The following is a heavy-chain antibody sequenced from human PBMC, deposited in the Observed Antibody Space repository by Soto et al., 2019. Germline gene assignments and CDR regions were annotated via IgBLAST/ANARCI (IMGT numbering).Heavy chain of an antibody. CDR3: VRDSAYSFDY. D-gene: IGHD2-21*01. V-gene: IGHV3-48*01. Sequence: ESGGGLVQPGGSLRLSCAASGFALSYYNMKWVRQAPGKGLEWISDISSSSGATYYADSVKGRFTISRDYAKNSLYLQMNNLRVEDTAIYYCVRDSAYSFDYWGQGTRVTVSS. J-gene: IGHJ4*02. CDR2: ISSSSGAT. CDR1: GFALSYYN.